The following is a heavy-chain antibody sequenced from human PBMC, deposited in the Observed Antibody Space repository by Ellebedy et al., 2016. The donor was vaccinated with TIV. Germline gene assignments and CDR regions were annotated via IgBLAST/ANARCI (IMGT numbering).Heavy chain of an antibody. Sequence: MPSETLSLTCAVYGGSFNGYYWSWIRQPPGKGLEWIGEINHVGNTNYKPSLKSRVTISVDTSKNQFSLKLTSVTAADTAVYYCARGEKLERYYYFDSWGQGTLATVS. D-gene: IGHD1-1*01. CDR3: ARGEKLERYYYFDS. V-gene: IGHV4-34*01. CDR2: INHVGNT. CDR1: GGSFNGYY. J-gene: IGHJ4*02.